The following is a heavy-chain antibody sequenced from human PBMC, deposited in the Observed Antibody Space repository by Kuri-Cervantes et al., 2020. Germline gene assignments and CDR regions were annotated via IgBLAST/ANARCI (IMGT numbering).Heavy chain of an antibody. CDR2: IYYSGST. V-gene: IGHV4-39*07. CDR1: GGSISSSSYY. D-gene: IGHD6-6*01. Sequence: SETLSLTCTVSGGSISSSSYYWGWIRQPPGKGLEWIGSIYYSGSTYYNPSLKSRVTISVDTSKNQFSLKLSSVTAADTAVYYCARGIIIAARRPAYYYYYMDVWGKGTTVTVSS. CDR3: ARGIIIAARRPAYYYYYMDV. J-gene: IGHJ6*03.